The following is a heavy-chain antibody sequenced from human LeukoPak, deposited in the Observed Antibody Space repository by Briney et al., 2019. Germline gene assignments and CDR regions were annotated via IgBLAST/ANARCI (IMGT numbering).Heavy chain of an antibody. V-gene: IGHV4-59*08. CDR3: ARHFGNGDYVDY. J-gene: IGHJ4*02. Sequence: SETLSLTCTVSGTSITSYYWNWIRQAPGQGPEWIGYGHYSGNTKYNPPLKSRVTISVDTSKNQFSLKLSSVTAADTAVYYCARHFGNGDYVDYWGQGTLVTVSS. CDR2: GHYSGNT. D-gene: IGHD1-1*01. CDR1: GTSITSYY.